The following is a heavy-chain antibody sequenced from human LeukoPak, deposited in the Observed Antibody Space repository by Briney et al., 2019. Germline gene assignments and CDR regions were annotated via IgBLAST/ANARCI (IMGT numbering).Heavy chain of an antibody. CDR2: INPGGGST. CDR3: ARGGFTTMVRGVIITLDAFDI. J-gene: IGHJ3*02. V-gene: IGHV1-46*01. CDR1: GYSFTNYY. D-gene: IGHD3-10*01. Sequence: ASVKVSCKASGYSFTNYYLHWVRQVPGQGFEWMGIINPGGGSTTYAQKFQGRVTMTRDTSTSTVYMELSSLRSEDTAVYYCARGGFTTMVRGVIITLDAFDIWGQGTMVTVSS.